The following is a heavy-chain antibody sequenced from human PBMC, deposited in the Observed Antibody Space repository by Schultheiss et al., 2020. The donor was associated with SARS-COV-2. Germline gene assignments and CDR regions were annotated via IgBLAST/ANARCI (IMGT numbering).Heavy chain of an antibody. J-gene: IGHJ5*02. CDR3: ARGLHCSSTSCYMGDWFDP. Sequence: SETLSLTCAVYGESFSGYYWSWIRQPPGKGLEWIGEINHSGSTNYNPSLKSRVTISVDTSKNQFSLKLSSVTAADTAVYYCARGLHCSSTSCYMGDWFDPWGQGTLVTVSS. CDR1: GESFSGYY. CDR2: INHSGST. V-gene: IGHV4-34*01. D-gene: IGHD2-2*02.